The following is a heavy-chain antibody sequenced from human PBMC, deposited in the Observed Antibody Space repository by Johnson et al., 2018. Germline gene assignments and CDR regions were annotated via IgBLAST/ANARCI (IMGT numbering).Heavy chain of an antibody. Sequence: EVQLVESGGGLVQPGGSLRLSCAASGFTVSSNYMSWVRQAPGKGLEWVSVIYSGGSTYYADSVKGRFIISRDNSKNTLYLQMNSLRAEDTAVYYCARAQDYGGTDYYYYYGMDVWGQGTTVTVSS. V-gene: IGHV3-66*01. J-gene: IGHJ6*02. CDR1: GFTVSSNY. CDR3: ARAQDYGGTDYYYYYGMDV. D-gene: IGHD4-23*01. CDR2: IYSGGST.